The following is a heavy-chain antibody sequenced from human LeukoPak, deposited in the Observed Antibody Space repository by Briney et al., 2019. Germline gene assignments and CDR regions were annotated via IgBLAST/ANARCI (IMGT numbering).Heavy chain of an antibody. CDR3: ARWAVSSIIY. D-gene: IGHD5/OR15-5a*01. V-gene: IGHV4-38-2*02. CDR1: GYSIRSGYY. Sequence: SETLSLTCTVSGYSIRSGYYWGWIRQPPGKGLEWIVTIYQSGSTYYNPSLKSRVTISVDTSKNQFSLKLTSVTAADTAIYYCARWAVSSIIYWGQGTLVTVSS. J-gene: IGHJ4*02. CDR2: IYQSGST.